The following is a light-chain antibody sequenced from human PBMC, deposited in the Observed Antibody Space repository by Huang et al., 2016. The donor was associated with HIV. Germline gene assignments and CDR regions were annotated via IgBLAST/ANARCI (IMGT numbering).Light chain of an antibody. CDR1: ENIVYS. CDR2: AAS. V-gene: IGKV1-39*01. CDR3: QQSRSLPRT. Sequence: DIQLTQSPSSLSASVGDGITITCRASENIVYSLSWFRQRPGRAPEALIYAASGLHAGVPSKFRATGSGTNSTLSIDGLGPEDFATYYCQQSRSLPRTYGGGTKVDI. J-gene: IGKJ4*01.